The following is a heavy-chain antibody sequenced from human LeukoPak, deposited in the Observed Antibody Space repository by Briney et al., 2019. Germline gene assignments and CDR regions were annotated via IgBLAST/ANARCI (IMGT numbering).Heavy chain of an antibody. Sequence: ASVKVSCKASGYTFTIYGISWVRQAPGQGLEWMGWISAYNGNTNYAQKFQGRLTMTRDTSTSTLYMELSSLRSEDTAVYYCAREGVAATGLDYWGQGTLVTASS. CDR2: ISAYNGNT. D-gene: IGHD6-13*01. CDR1: GYTFTIYG. CDR3: AREGVAATGLDY. J-gene: IGHJ4*02. V-gene: IGHV1-18*01.